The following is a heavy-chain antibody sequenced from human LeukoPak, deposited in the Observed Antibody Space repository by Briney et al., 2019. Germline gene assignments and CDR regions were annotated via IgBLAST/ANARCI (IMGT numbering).Heavy chain of an antibody. V-gene: IGHV3-23*01. D-gene: IGHD3-22*01. CDR2: ISGSGGST. CDR3: HGYYNSEYYYYMDV. Sequence: GESLRLSCAASGFTFSSYAMSWVRQAPGKGLEWVSAISGSGGSTYYADSVKGRFTISRDNSKNTLYLQMNSLRAEDTAVYYGHGYYNSEYYYYMDVWGKGTTVTISS. CDR1: GFTFSSYA. J-gene: IGHJ6*03.